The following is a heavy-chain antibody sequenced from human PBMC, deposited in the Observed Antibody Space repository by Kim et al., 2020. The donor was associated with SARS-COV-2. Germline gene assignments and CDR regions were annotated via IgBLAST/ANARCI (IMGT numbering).Heavy chain of an antibody. CDR2: MSFDGSYK. CDR3: AREITVGGYYLDS. J-gene: IGHJ4*02. D-gene: IGHD3-16*01. Sequence: GGSLRLSCAASGFPFRNYAMHWVRQAPGKGLEWVALMSFDGSYKYYPDSVKGRFTISKDNSRDTLYRQMDSLRGDDTAICYCAREITVGGYYLDSWGQGTLVTVSS. V-gene: IGHV3-30*04. CDR1: GFPFRNYA.